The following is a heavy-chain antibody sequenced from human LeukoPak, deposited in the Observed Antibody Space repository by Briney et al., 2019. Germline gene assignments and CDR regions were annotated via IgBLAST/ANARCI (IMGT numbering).Heavy chain of an antibody. CDR2: INSDGSST. CDR1: GFTFSSYW. J-gene: IGHJ4*02. V-gene: IGHV3-74*03. D-gene: IGHD5-12*01. Sequence: GGSLRLSCEASGFTFSSYWMHWARQVPGEGLVWVSRINSDGSSTTYADSVKGRFTISRDNAKNTLNLQMNSLRVEDTAVHYCAREGRVTGYDFDYWGQGTLVTVSS. CDR3: AREGRVTGYDFDY.